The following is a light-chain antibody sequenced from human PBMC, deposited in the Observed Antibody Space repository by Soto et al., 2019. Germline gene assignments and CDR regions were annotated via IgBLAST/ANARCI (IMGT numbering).Light chain of an antibody. Sequence: IVLTQSPGTLSLSPGYRVTLSCRASQSFSSYYLAWYQQKPGQAPRLLIYGASSRAPGTPDRFSGSGSGTDFSLTISSLEPEDFAVYFCQRYGSSVTFGGGTKVDIK. V-gene: IGKV3-20*01. CDR3: QRYGSSVT. CDR2: GAS. CDR1: QSFSSYY. J-gene: IGKJ4*01.